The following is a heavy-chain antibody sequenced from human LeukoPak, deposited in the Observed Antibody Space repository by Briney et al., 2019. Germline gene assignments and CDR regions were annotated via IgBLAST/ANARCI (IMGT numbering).Heavy chain of an antibody. CDR3: ARAVSGYHRPAFDI. J-gene: IGHJ3*02. CDR1: GGSISSGSYY. V-gene: IGHV4-61*02. D-gene: IGHD5-12*01. Sequence: SETLSLTCTASGGSISSGSYYWSWIRQPAGKGLEWIGRIYPSGSTNYNPSLKSRVTISVDTSKNHSSLKLSSVTAADTAVYYCARAVSGYHRPAFDIWGQGTMVTVSS. CDR2: IYPSGST.